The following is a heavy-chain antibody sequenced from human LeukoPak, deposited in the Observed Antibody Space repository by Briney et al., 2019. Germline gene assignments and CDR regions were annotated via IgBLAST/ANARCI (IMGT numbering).Heavy chain of an antibody. CDR1: GYTFTGYY. Sequence: ASVKVSCKASGYTFTGYYMHWVRQAPGQGLEWMGWISAYNGNTKSAQKLQGRVIMTTDTSTNTAYMELRSLRSDDTAVFYCVRDLGVDTSMIFFDYWGQGTLVTVSS. CDR2: ISAYNGNT. CDR3: VRDLGVDTSMIFFDY. J-gene: IGHJ4*02. D-gene: IGHD5-18*01. V-gene: IGHV1-18*04.